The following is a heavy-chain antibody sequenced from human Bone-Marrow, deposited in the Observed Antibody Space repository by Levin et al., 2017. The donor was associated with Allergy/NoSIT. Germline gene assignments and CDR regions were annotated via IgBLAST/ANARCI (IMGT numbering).Heavy chain of an antibody. Sequence: GESLKISCKASGYTYTNHGVSWVRQAPGQGLEWMGWISTYNGQPNYAQKFQDRVAMTTDTSATTAYMELKTLRSDDTAVYFCARVSNWEYLDSWGQGTLVIVSS. V-gene: IGHV1-18*01. CDR2: ISTYNGQP. CDR1: GYTYTNHG. D-gene: IGHD1-26*01. J-gene: IGHJ4*02. CDR3: ARVSNWEYLDS.